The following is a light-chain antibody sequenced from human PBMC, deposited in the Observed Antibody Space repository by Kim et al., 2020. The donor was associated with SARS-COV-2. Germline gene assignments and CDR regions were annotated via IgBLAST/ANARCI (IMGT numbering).Light chain of an antibody. CDR2: YDS. Sequence: SYELTQPPSVSVAPGKTARITCGGNNIGSKSVHWYQQKPGQAPVLVIYYDSDRPSGIPERFSVSNSGNTATLTISRVEAGDEADYYCQVWASSIDHVVFG. J-gene: IGLJ2*01. CDR3: QVWASSIDHVV. CDR1: NIGSKS. V-gene: IGLV3-21*04.